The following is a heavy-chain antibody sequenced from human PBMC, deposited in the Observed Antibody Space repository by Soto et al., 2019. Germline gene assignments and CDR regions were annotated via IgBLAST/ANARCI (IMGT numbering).Heavy chain of an antibody. D-gene: IGHD1-26*01. J-gene: IGHJ4*02. CDR3: IMTYSGNTARSYLAL. CDR1: GFTINNAW. Sequence: RRALRLSCTASGFTINNAWMSWVRQPPGNGLEWVGRIKSKGNGGTADYASPVKGRFTISRDDSKNMLYLQMNSMKREDTAEYYCIMTYSGNTARSYLALWGQG. V-gene: IGHV3-15*01. CDR2: IKSKGNGGTA.